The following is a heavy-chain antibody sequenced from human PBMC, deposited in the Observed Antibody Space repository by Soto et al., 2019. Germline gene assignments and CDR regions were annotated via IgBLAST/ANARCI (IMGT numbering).Heavy chain of an antibody. J-gene: IGHJ4*02. Sequence: QVQLVQSGAKVKKPGASVKVSCKASGYTFTSYGISWVRQAPGQGLEWMGWISAYNGNTNYAQKLQGRVTMTTDTSTSTAYMELRSLRSDDTAVYYCARARYYDSSGYPLFDYWGQGTLVTVSS. D-gene: IGHD3-22*01. CDR2: ISAYNGNT. CDR3: ARARYYDSSGYPLFDY. CDR1: GYTFTSYG. V-gene: IGHV1-18*01.